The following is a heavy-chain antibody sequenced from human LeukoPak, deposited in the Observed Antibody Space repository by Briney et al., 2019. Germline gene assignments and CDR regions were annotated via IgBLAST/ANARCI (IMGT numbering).Heavy chain of an antibody. CDR3: ANEYYYGSGSYYIVDAFDI. J-gene: IGHJ3*02. Sequence: TGGSLRLSCAASGXTFSTYAVSWVRQAPGKGLEWVSAISGSGGSTYYADSVKGRFTISRDNSKNTLHLQMNSLRAEDTAVYYCANEYYYGSGSYYIVDAFDIWGQGTMVTVSS. D-gene: IGHD3-10*01. CDR1: GXTFSTYA. V-gene: IGHV3-23*01. CDR2: ISGSGGST.